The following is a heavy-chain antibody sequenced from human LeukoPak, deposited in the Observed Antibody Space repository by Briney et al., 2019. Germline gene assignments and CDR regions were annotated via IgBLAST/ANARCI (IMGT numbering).Heavy chain of an antibody. CDR2: IYISGST. CDR3: ARASGSASFLYYFDY. V-gene: IGHV4-4*07. CDR1: GGSISSYY. Sequence: PSGTLSLTCTVSGGSISSYYWSWIRQPAGTGLEWIGRIYISGSTDYNPSLQSRVTMSVDTSKTQYSLRLNSVTTADTAVYYCARASGSASFLYYFDYWGQGALVTVSS. D-gene: IGHD3-10*01. J-gene: IGHJ4*02.